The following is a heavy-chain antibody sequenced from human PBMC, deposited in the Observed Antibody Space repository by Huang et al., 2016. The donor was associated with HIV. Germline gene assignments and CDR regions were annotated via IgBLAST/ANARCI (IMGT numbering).Heavy chain of an antibody. Sequence: QVQLVESGAELKKPGASVRVSCKVSGYTVSELSLHWVRQAPEKGLELRGSVDPEEGETIYAQRLQGRVTITEDTSTDTAYMELSSLRPEDTAVYYCATSTPDVGAGVLRSAFDIWGQGTMVTVSS. J-gene: IGHJ3*02. V-gene: IGHV1-24*01. CDR1: GYTVSELS. CDR3: ATSTPDVGAGVLRSAFDI. CDR2: VDPEEGET. D-gene: IGHD2-15*01.